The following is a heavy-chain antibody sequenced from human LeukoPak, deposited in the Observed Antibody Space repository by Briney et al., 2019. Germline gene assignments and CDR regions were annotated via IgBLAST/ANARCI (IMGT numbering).Heavy chain of an antibody. Sequence: SETLSLTCTVSGGSISSSSYYWGWIRQPPGKGLEWIGSIYYSGNTYYNPSLKSRVTISVDTSKNQFSLKLSSVTAADTAVYYCARRTSRYYMDVWDKGTTVTVSS. D-gene: IGHD2-2*01. J-gene: IGHJ6*03. CDR1: GGSISSSSYY. V-gene: IGHV4-39*01. CDR3: ARRTSRYYMDV. CDR2: IYYSGNT.